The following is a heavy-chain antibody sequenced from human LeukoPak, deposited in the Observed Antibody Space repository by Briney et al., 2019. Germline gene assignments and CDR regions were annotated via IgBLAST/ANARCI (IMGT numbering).Heavy chain of an antibody. V-gene: IGHV3-30*04. D-gene: IGHD3-22*01. J-gene: IGHJ4*02. Sequence: GGSLRLSCAASGFTFRMFAMHWVRQTPGKGLEWVAVISYDGRTTYYRDSVKGRFTISRDDSKNTLYLQMSTLRSDDTAVYYCAKDSAYYDSSGDYFDTWGQGTLVTVSS. CDR3: AKDSAYYDSSGDYFDT. CDR1: GFTFRMFA. CDR2: ISYDGRTT.